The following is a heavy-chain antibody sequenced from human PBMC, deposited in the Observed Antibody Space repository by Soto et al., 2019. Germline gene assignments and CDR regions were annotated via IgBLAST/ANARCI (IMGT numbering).Heavy chain of an antibody. Sequence: GGSLRLSCAASGFTFSDYYMSWIRQAPGKGLEWVSYISSSSSYTNYADSVKGRFTISRDNAKNSLYLQMNSLRAEDTAVYYCARDFRLGLPPTDYYYYYGMDVWGQGTTVTVSS. D-gene: IGHD3-16*01. CDR1: GFTFSDYY. J-gene: IGHJ6*02. CDR3: ARDFRLGLPPTDYYYYYGMDV. V-gene: IGHV3-11*06. CDR2: ISSSSSYT.